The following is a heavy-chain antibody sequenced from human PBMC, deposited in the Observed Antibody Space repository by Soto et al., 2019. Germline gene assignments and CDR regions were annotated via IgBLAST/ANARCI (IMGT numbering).Heavy chain of an antibody. CDR1: GGSISSGGYY. Sequence: SETLSLTCTVSGGSISSGGYYWSWIRQHPGKGLEWIGYIYNSGSTYYNPSLKSRVTISVDTSKNQFSLKLSSVTAADTAVYYCARAGGLMTTFDYWGQGPLVTVSS. D-gene: IGHD4-4*01. CDR3: ARAGGLMTTFDY. CDR2: IYNSGST. V-gene: IGHV4-31*03. J-gene: IGHJ4*02.